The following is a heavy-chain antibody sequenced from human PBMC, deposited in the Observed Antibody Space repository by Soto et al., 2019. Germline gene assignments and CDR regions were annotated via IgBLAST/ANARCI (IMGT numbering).Heavy chain of an antibody. CDR2: IYYSGST. Sequence: PSETLSLTCSVSGGSINNYYWRWIRQHPGKGLEWIGYIYYSGSTYYNPSLKSRVTISVDRSKNQFTLKLSSVTAADTAGYSCASNVAADDALDVWGQGTMVTVSS. V-gene: IGHV4-59*12. CDR1: GGSINNYY. D-gene: IGHD6-25*01. CDR3: ASNVAADDALDV. J-gene: IGHJ3*01.